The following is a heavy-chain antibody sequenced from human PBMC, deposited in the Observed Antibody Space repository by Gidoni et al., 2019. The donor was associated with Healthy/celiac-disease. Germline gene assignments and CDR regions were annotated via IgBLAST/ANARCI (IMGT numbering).Heavy chain of an antibody. D-gene: IGHD6-19*01. CDR2: ISGSGGST. V-gene: IGHV3-23*01. Sequence: EVQLLESGGGLVQPGGSLRLSCAASGFTFSSYAMSWVRQAPGKGLEWVSAISGSGGSTYYADSVKGRFTISRDNSKNTLYLQMNSLRAEDTAVYYCAKDGYSSGWYIGHDAFDIWGQGTMVTVSS. CDR3: AKDGYSSGWYIGHDAFDI. J-gene: IGHJ3*02. CDR1: GFTFSSYA.